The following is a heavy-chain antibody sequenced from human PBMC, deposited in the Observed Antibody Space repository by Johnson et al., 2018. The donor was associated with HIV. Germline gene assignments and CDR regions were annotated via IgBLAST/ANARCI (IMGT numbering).Heavy chain of an antibody. J-gene: IGHJ3*02. V-gene: IGHV3-53*01. D-gene: IGHD3-16*01. CDR2: IYSGGRT. Sequence: MHLVESGGGLIQPGGSLRLSCAASGFTVSSNYMSWVRQAPVKGLEWVSVIYSGGRTYYADSVKGRFTISSDNSKNTLYLQMNSLKAEDTAVYYCARDKVGVSAFDIWGQGTMVTVSS. CDR1: GFTVSSNY. CDR3: ARDKVGVSAFDI.